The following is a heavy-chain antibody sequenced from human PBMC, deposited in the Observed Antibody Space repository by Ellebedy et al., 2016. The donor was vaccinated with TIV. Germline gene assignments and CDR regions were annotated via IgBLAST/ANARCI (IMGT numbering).Heavy chain of an antibody. Sequence: PGGSLRLSCAASGFTFRNYWMSWVRQAPGKGLEWVANIKQEGSDRYYVDSVKGRLTISRDNAQNSLYLQMNSLRAEDTAVYYCTRDYYFGSGTGFDYWGQGTLVTVSS. CDR1: GFTFRNYW. CDR2: IKQEGSDR. D-gene: IGHD3-10*01. J-gene: IGHJ4*02. V-gene: IGHV3-7*03. CDR3: TRDYYFGSGTGFDY.